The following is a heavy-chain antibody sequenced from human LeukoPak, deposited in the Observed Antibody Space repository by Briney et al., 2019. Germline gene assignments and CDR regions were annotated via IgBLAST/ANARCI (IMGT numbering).Heavy chain of an antibody. CDR3: ARSGSYGRFGAFDI. CDR2: MHYSGST. V-gene: IGHV4-59*01. CDR1: GGSISSYY. J-gene: IGHJ3*02. Sequence: SETLSLTCTVSGGSISSYYWSWIRQPPGKGQEWIGYMHYSGSTKYNPSLKSRVTISVDTSKNQFSLKLSSVTAADTAVYYCARSGSYGRFGAFDIWGQGTMVTVSS. D-gene: IGHD1-26*01.